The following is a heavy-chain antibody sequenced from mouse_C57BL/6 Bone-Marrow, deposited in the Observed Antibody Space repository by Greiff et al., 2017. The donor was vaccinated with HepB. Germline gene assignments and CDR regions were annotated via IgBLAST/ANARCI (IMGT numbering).Heavy chain of an antibody. J-gene: IGHJ3*01. Sequence: QVQLKESGAELARPGASVKLSCKASGYTFTSYGISWVKQRTGQGLEWIGEIYPRSGNTYYNEKFKGKATLTADKSSSTAYMELRSLASEDSAVYFCARRGWCAYWGQGTLDTVAA. CDR2: IYPRSGNT. CDR3: ARRGWCAY. CDR1: GYTFTSYG. V-gene: IGHV1-81*01.